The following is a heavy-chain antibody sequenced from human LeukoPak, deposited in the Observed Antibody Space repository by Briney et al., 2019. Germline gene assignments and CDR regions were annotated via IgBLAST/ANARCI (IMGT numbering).Heavy chain of an antibody. J-gene: IGHJ4*02. V-gene: IGHV3-33*01. Sequence: GGSLRLSCAASGFTFGSYGMHWVRQAPGKGLEWVAVIWYGGSNKYYADSVKGRFTISRDNSKNTLYLQMNSLRAEDTAVYYCAREFGGGYGGFDYWGQGTLVTVSS. CDR2: IWYGGSNK. CDR3: AREFGGGYGGFDY. D-gene: IGHD3-16*01. CDR1: GFTFGSYG.